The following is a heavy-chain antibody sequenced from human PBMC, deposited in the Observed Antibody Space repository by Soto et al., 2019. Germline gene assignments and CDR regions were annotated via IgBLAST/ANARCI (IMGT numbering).Heavy chain of an antibody. J-gene: IGHJ6*02. D-gene: IGHD5-18*01. CDR3: ARGIRGGYSYGYYYYYGMDV. CDR1: GFTFSSYD. CDR2: IGTAGDT. Sequence: PGGSLRRSCAASGFTFSSYDMHWVRQATGKGLEWVSAIGTAGDTYYPGSVKGRFTISRENAKNSLYLQMDSLRAGDTAVYYCARGIRGGYSYGYYYYYGMDVWGQGTTVTVCS. V-gene: IGHV3-13*01.